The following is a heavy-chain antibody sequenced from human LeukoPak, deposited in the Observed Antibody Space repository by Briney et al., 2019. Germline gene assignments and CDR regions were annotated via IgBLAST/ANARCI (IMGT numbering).Heavy chain of an antibody. CDR1: GYTFTSYD. J-gene: IGHJ3*02. Sequence: ASVKVSCKASGYTFTSYDINWVRQAPGQGLEWMGWMNPNSGNTGYAQKFQGRVTITRNTSISTAYMELSSLRSEDTAVYYCASYFGNGDAFDIWGQGTMATVSS. D-gene: IGHD1-1*01. CDR3: ASYFGNGDAFDI. V-gene: IGHV1-8*03. CDR2: MNPNSGNT.